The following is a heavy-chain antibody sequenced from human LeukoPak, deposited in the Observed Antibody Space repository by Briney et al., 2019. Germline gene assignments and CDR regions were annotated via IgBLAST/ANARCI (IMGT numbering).Heavy chain of an antibody. CDR3: ARGEDFERYYLAY. J-gene: IGHJ4*02. V-gene: IGHV4-38-2*02. CDR1: GYSLSSVYY. Sequence: SETLSLTCTVSGYSLSSVYYWGWIRQPPGKGLEWIGSIYHSGSTNYNPSLKSRVTISVDTSKNQFSLKLSSVTAADTAVYFCARGEDFERYYLAYWGQGTLVTVSS. D-gene: IGHD3-9*01. CDR2: IYHSGST.